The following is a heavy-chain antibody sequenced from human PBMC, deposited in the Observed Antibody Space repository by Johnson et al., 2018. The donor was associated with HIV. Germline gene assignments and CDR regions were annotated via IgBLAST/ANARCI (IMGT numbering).Heavy chain of an antibody. Sequence: QVQLVESGGGFVKPGGSLRLSCAASGFTFSDYYMSWLRQAPGMGLEWLSYISVGGSALYYADSVLGRLTLSRDNAKNSLYLQMNSLRAEDTALYYCARGIVLVVGATRGDGFDIWGQGTMVTVSS. D-gene: IGHD2-15*01. J-gene: IGHJ3*02. V-gene: IGHV3-11*01. CDR1: GFTFSDYY. CDR2: ISVGGSAL. CDR3: ARGIVLVVGATRGDGFDI.